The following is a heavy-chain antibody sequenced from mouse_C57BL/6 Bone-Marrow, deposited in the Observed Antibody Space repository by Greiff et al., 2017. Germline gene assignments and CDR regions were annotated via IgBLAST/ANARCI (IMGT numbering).Heavy chain of an antibody. V-gene: IGHV1-69*01. D-gene: IGHD3-2*02. Sequence: QVQLQQPGAELVMPGASVKLSCKASGYTFTSYWMHWVKQRPGQGLEWIGEIDPSDSYTNYNQKFKGKSTLTVDKSSSTAYMQLSSLTSEDSAVYYCAREAQATVDYWGQGATLTVSS. CDR1: GYTFTSYW. CDR3: AREAQATVDY. J-gene: IGHJ2*01. CDR2: IDPSDSYT.